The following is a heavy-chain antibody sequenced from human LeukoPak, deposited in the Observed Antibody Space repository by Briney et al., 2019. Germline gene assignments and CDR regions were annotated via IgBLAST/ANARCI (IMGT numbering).Heavy chain of an antibody. Sequence: PGGSLRLSCAASGFTFSSYAMSWVRQAPGKGLEWVSAISGSGGSTYYADSVKGRFTISRDNSKNTLYLQMNSLRAEDTAVYYCAKDRAYYYDSSGPFCMNWGQGTLVTVSS. V-gene: IGHV3-23*01. CDR3: AKDRAYYYDSSGPFCMN. D-gene: IGHD3-22*01. CDR1: GFTFSSYA. J-gene: IGHJ4*02. CDR2: ISGSGGST.